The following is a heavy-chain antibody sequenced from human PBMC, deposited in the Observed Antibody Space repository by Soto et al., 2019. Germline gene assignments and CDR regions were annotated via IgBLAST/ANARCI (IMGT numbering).Heavy chain of an antibody. D-gene: IGHD3-22*01. CDR2: IYHSGST. CDR3: ARRTYYYDSSYGMDV. V-gene: IGHV4-30-2*01. Sequence: QLQLQESGSGLVKPSQTLSLTCAVSGGSISSGGYSWSWIRQPPGKGLEWIGYIYHSGSTYYNPSLKSRVTISVDRSKNHFSLKLSSVTAADTAVYYCARRTYYYDSSYGMDVWGQGTTVTVSS. J-gene: IGHJ6*02. CDR1: GGSISSGGYS.